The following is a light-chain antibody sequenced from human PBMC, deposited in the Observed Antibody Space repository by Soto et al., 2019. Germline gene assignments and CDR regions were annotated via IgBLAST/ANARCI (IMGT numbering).Light chain of an antibody. CDR2: DVS. CDR1: SSDVGGYNY. V-gene: IGLV2-14*01. Sequence: QSALTQPASVSGSHGQSITISCTGTSSDVGGYNYVSRYQQHPGKAPKLMIYDVSNRPSGVSNRFSGSKSGNTASLTISGLQAEDEADYYCSSYTSSSTLYVVGTGTKVTV. CDR3: SSYTSSSTLYV. J-gene: IGLJ1*01.